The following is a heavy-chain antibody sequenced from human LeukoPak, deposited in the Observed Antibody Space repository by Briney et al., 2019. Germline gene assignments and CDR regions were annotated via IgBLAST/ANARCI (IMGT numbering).Heavy chain of an antibody. CDR1: GRSVSSGTYY. Sequence: SETLSLTCTVSGRSVSSGTYYWAWIRQPPGKGLEWISTMYYSWNTYYNPSLKSRVPKSVDTSKNQLSLKLSSVTAADTTVYYSGNTYNNPSPKRRVTISVDTSKNQLPPQLSSVTAPNTAVYYCARHKEYGGNPTFDFWGQGILVTVSS. CDR3: GNTYNNPSPKRRVTISVDTSKNQLPPQLSSVTAPNTAVYYCARHKEYGGNPTFDF. J-gene: IGHJ4*02. V-gene: IGHV4-39*01. CDR2: MYYSWNT. D-gene: IGHD3-10*01.